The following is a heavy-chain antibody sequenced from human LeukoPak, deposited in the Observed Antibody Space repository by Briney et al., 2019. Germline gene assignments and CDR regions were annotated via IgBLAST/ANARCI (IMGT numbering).Heavy chain of an antibody. CDR3: ARETSQKGAHYMDV. V-gene: IGHV4-34*01. J-gene: IGHJ6*03. CDR2: INHSGSN. CDR1: GGSFSGYY. Sequence: SETLSLTCAVYGGSFSGYYWSWIRQPPGKGLEWIGEINHSGSNNYNPSPKSRVTISVDKSKNQFSLKMSSVTDADTAVYYCARETSQKGAHYMDVWGKGTTVTISS. D-gene: IGHD3-16*01.